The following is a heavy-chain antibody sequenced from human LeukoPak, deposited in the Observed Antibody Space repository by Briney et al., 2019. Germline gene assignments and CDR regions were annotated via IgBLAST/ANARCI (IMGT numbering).Heavy chain of an antibody. J-gene: IGHJ4*02. V-gene: IGHV4-4*07. CDR3: ANGRAVAGKGYFDY. CDR1: GGSISSYY. Sequence: SETLSLTCTVSGGSISSYYWSWIRQPAGKGLEWIGRIYTSGSTNYNPSLKSRVTMSVDTSKNHFSLKLSSVTAADTAVYYCANGRAVAGKGYFDYWGQGTLVTVSS. D-gene: IGHD6-19*01. CDR2: IYTSGST.